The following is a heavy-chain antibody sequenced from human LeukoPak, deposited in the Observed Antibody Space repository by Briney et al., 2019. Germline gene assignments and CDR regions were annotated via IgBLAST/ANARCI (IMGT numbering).Heavy chain of an antibody. CDR1: GFTFSTFA. J-gene: IGHJ4*02. Sequence: GGSLRLSCAASGFTFSTFAMVWVRQPPGKGLEWVSSIFPSGGEIHYADSVRGRFTISRDNSKSTLSLQMNSLRAEDTAIYYCATYRQVLLPFESWDQGTLVTVSS. CDR3: ATYRQVLLPFES. CDR2: IFPSGGEI. V-gene: IGHV3-23*01. D-gene: IGHD2-8*02.